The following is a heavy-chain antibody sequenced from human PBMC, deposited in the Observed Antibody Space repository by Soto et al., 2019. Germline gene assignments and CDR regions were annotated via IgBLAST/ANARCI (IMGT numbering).Heavy chain of an antibody. CDR1: VFTFSSYS. D-gene: IGHD4-17*01. CDR3: ARFGGEPYYFDY. V-gene: IGHV3-48*01. Sequence: EVQLVESGGGLLQPGGSLRLSCAASVFTFSSYSRNWVRQGTGKWLEWVSYLRSSSSTIYYADSVKGRFTISRDNAKNSLYLQMNSLRAEDTAVDYCARFGGEPYYFDYWGQGTLVTVSS. CDR2: LRSSSSTI. J-gene: IGHJ4*02.